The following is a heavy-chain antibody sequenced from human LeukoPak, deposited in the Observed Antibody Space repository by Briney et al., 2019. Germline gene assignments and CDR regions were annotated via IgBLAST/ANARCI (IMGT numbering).Heavy chain of an antibody. J-gene: IGHJ4*02. CDR2: ISSSGNNI. CDR1: GFTFDDYG. V-gene: IGHV3-48*03. CDR3: ARGTASDEYYFDY. Sequence: GGSLRLSCAASGFTFDDYGMSWVRQAPGKGLEWVSYISSSGNNIYYADSVKGRFTISRDNAKNSLYLQMNSLRAEDTAVYYCARGTASDEYYFDYWGQGTLVTVSS.